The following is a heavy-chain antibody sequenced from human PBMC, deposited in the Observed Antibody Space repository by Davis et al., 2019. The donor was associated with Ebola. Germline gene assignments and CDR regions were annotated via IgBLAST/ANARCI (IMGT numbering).Heavy chain of an antibody. Sequence: MPSETLSLTCAVSGGSISSGGYSWSWIRQPPGKGLEWIGYTYHSGSTYYNPSLKSRVTISVDRSKNQFSLKLSSVTAANTAVYYCARGGYCSGGSCHTYHYWGQGTLVTVPS. V-gene: IGHV4-30-2*01. CDR1: GGSISSGGYS. J-gene: IGHJ4*02. CDR3: ARGGYCSGGSCHTYHY. D-gene: IGHD2-15*01. CDR2: TYHSGST.